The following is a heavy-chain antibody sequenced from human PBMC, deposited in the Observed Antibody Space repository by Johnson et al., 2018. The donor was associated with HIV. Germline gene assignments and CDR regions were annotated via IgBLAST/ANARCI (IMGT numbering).Heavy chain of an antibody. D-gene: IGHD6-13*01. Sequence: VQLVESGGGVVRPGESLRLSCAASGFTFDDYGMTWVRQAPGKGLEWVSGINWDGGVTGYADSLKGRFTISRDNARNSLYLQMNILRAEDTALYFCAGGKGAAAGLAAFDSWGQGIMVSVSS. CDR2: INWDGGVT. CDR1: GFTFDDYG. J-gene: IGHJ3*02. CDR3: AGGKGAAAGLAAFDS. V-gene: IGHV3-20*04.